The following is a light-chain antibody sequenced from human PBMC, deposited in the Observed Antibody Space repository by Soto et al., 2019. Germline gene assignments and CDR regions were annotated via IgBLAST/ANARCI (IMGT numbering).Light chain of an antibody. CDR2: GAS. V-gene: IGKV3-15*01. J-gene: IGKJ2*01. CDR1: QSVNNY. Sequence: EIVMTQSPATLSVSPGERATLSCRASQSVNNYLAWYQQKAGQAPRLLIYGASTRASGIPARYSGTGSGTEFTLTISPLQSEDFAVYYCQQYHNWPPVTFGQGTKVEIK. CDR3: QQYHNWPPVT.